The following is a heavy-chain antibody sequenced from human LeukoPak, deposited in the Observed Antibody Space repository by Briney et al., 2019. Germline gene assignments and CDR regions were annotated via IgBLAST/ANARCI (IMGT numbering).Heavy chain of an antibody. D-gene: IGHD3-3*01. V-gene: IGHV3-20*04. Sequence: PGGSLRLSCAASGFTFDDYGMSWVRQAPGKGLEWVPGINWNGGSTGYADSVKGRFTISRDNAKNSLYLRMNSLRAEDTALYYCARPPGGYYDFWSGEYYFDYWGQGTLVTVSS. J-gene: IGHJ4*02. CDR1: GFTFDDYG. CDR3: ARPPGGYYDFWSGEYYFDY. CDR2: INWNGGST.